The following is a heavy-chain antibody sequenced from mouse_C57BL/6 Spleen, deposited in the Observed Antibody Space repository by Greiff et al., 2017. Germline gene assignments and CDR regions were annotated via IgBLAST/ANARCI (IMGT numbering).Heavy chain of an antibody. CDR2: IYPRSGNT. CDR3: ARRTTVVASYYAMDY. CDR1: GYTFTSYG. V-gene: IGHV1-81*01. Sequence: QVQLQQSGAELARPGASVKLSCKASGYTFTSYGISWVKQRTGQGLEWIGEIYPRSGNTYYNEKFKGKATLTADKSSSTAYMELRSLTSEDSAVXFCARRTTVVASYYAMDYWGQGTSVTVSS. J-gene: IGHJ4*01. D-gene: IGHD1-1*01.